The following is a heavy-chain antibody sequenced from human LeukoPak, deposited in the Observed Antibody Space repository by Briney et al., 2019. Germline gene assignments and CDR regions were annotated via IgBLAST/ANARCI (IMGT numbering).Heavy chain of an antibody. CDR2: IGNDGSDS. D-gene: IGHD1-14*01. CDR1: EFTFTNYW. J-gene: IGHJ3*02. V-gene: IGHV3-74*01. CDR3: ARGGYHHGFDI. Sequence: AGGSLRPSCAASEFTFTNYWMHWVRQAPGEGLVWVSRIGNDGSDSIYADSVKGRFTISRDNAKNTVYLQMHGLRADDTAVYYCARGGYHHGFDIWGQGTMVTVSS.